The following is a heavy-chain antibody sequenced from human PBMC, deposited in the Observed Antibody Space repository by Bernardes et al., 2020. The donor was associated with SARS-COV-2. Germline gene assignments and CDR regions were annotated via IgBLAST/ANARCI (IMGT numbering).Heavy chain of an antibody. V-gene: IGHV1-18*01. D-gene: IGHD3-3*01. J-gene: IGHJ6*02. CDR2: ISADNGNT. CDR1: DYTLTSDG. Sequence: ASVKVSCKASDYTLTSDGISWVRQAPGQGLEWMGWISADNGNTNYAQKFQGRVTMTTDTSTNIVYMELRSLRSDDTAVYYGARDPSSAGYYYGMDVWGQGTTVTVSS. CDR3: ARDPSSAGYYYGMDV.